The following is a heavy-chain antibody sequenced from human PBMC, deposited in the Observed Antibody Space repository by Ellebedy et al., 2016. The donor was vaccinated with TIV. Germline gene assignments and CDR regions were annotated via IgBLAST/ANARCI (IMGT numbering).Heavy chain of an antibody. D-gene: IGHD6-6*01. CDR1: GYTFSTYY. J-gene: IGHJ4*02. CDR3: ARDRSSSSIYDY. CDR2: LNPSTGGT. Sequence: ASVKVSCKASGYTFSTYYMHWVRQAPGQGLEWVGTLNPSTGGTSYAQKFQGRVTLTRDTSASTAYMELSSLRSEDTAVYYCARDRSSSSIYDYWGQGTLVTVSS. V-gene: IGHV1-46*01.